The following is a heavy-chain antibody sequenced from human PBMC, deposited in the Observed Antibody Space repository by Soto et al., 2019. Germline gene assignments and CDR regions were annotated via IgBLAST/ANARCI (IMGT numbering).Heavy chain of an antibody. D-gene: IGHD1-26*01. CDR3: TTGPRADSSGTGSD. CDR2: ISDDGTTT. V-gene: IGHV3-74*01. CDR1: GFTFSMYW. Sequence: GGSLRLSCVVSGFTFSMYWMHWVRQVPGQSLFWVSRISDDGTTTNYADSVRGRFSISGESAVTTLYLQMXNVNLDDTAIYYGTTGPRADSSGTGSDWGQGT. J-gene: IGHJ4*02.